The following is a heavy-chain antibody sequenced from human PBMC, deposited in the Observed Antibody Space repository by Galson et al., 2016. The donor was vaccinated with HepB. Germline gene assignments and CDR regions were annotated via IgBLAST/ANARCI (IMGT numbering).Heavy chain of an antibody. CDR3: VRGMEQPLGVRHWFDP. J-gene: IGHJ5*02. Sequence: SLRLSCATSGFIFSDFYMSWIRQAPGKGLEWVSYITNGGSTIYYADSVKGRFTISRDNAKNSLFLQMNSLRAEDTAVYYCVRGMEQPLGVRHWFDPWGQGTLVTVSS. CDR2: ITNGGSTI. CDR1: GFIFSDFY. D-gene: IGHD6-13*01. V-gene: IGHV3-11*01.